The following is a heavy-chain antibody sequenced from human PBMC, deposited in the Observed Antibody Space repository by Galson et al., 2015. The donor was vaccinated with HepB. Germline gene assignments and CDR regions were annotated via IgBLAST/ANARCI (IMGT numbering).Heavy chain of an antibody. CDR1: GFTFDDYT. V-gene: IGHV3-43*01. D-gene: IGHD3-10*01. CDR3: AKSGYYGSGSYPYYFDY. Sequence: SLRLSCAASGFTFDDYTMHWVRQTPGKGLEWVSLISWDGGSTHYADSVKGRFTISRDNSKNSLYLQMNSLRTEDTALYYCAKSGYYGSGSYPYYFDYWGQGTLVTVSS. J-gene: IGHJ4*02. CDR2: ISWDGGST.